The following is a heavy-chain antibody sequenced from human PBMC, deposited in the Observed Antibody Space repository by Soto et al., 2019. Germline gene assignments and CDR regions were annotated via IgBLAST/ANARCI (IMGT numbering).Heavy chain of an antibody. Sequence: QVQLVQSGAEVKKPGASVKVSCKASGYTFTSYAMHWVRQAPGQRLEWMGWINAGNGNTKYSQRSQGRVTITRDTSASTAYMELSSLRSEDTAVYYCALEVTAPYYFDYWGQGTLVTVSS. CDR1: GYTFTSYA. D-gene: IGHD2-21*02. V-gene: IGHV1-3*01. CDR2: INAGNGNT. CDR3: ALEVTAPYYFDY. J-gene: IGHJ4*02.